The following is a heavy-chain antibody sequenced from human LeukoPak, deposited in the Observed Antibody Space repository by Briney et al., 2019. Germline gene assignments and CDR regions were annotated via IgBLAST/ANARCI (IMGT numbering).Heavy chain of an antibody. CDR2: ISAYNGNT. D-gene: IGHD6-13*01. Sequence: ASVKVSCKASGYTFTSYGISCVRQAPGQGLEWMGWISAYNGNTNYAQKLQGRVTMTTDTSTSTAYMELRSLRSDDTAVYYCARDISRIAAAAPSFDYWGQGTLVTVSS. V-gene: IGHV1-18*01. J-gene: IGHJ4*02. CDR3: ARDISRIAAAAPSFDY. CDR1: GYTFTSYG.